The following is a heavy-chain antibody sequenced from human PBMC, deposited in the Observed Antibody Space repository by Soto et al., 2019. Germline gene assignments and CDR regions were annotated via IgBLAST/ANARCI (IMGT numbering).Heavy chain of an antibody. CDR2: IWYDGSNK. CDR3: ARDGVGATTYFGYFDY. Sequence: QVQLVESGGGVVQPGSSLRLSCAAPRFIFSGYGMHWVRQAPDKGLEWVAVIWYDGSNKYYADSVTGRFTISRDNSRHTLYLQMNSLRAEDTAVYYCARDGVGATTYFGYFDYWGQGTLVTFSS. J-gene: IGHJ4*02. V-gene: IGHV3-33*01. CDR1: RFIFSGYG. D-gene: IGHD1-26*01.